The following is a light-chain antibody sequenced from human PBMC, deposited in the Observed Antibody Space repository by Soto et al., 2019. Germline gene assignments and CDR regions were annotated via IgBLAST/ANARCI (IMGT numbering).Light chain of an antibody. J-gene: IGLJ2*01. CDR2: DVS. CDR3: ILYTRSSTLYVV. Sequence: QSALTQPASVSGSPGQSITISCTGTSSDVGGYNYVSWYQQHPGKAPKLMIYDVSNRPSGVSNRFSGSKSGNTASLTISGLQAEDEADYYCILYTRSSTLYVVFGGGTKVTVL. V-gene: IGLV2-14*01. CDR1: SSDVGGYNY.